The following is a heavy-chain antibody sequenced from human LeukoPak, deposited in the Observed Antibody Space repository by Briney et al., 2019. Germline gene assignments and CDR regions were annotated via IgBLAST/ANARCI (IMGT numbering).Heavy chain of an antibody. J-gene: IGHJ3*02. Sequence: GGSLRLSCAASGFTFSSYWMHWVRQAPGKGLVWVSRINSDGSSTSYADSVKGRFTISRDNAKNTLYLQMNSLRAEDTAMYYCARVRGHPPNGLDIWGQGTMVTVSS. CDR2: INSDGSST. V-gene: IGHV3-74*01. CDR3: ARVRGHPPNGLDI. CDR1: GFTFSSYW. D-gene: IGHD2-8*01.